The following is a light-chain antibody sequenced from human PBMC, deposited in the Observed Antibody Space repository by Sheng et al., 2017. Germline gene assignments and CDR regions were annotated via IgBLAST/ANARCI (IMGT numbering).Light chain of an antibody. CDR3: QQDFDLPWT. Sequence: EIVLTQSPATLSLSPGERATLSCRASQGXSSSHLSWYQQKCGQAPRLLIYAASTRATGVPPRFSGSASGTDFTLTISSLQPEDFAVYYCQQDFDLPWTFGQGTKVEIK. CDR2: AAS. J-gene: IGKJ1*01. CDR1: QGXSSSH. V-gene: IGKV3D-7*01.